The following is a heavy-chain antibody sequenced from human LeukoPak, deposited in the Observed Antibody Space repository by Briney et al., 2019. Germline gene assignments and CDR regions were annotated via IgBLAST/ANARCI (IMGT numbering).Heavy chain of an antibody. CDR3: ANFHQQLGGYDY. Sequence: ETLSLTCTVSGGSISGSNYYWAWIRQPPGKGLEWVSIIYSGGGTYYADSVKDRFTISRDNSKNTVFLQMNSLRAEDTAVYYCANFHQQLGGYDYWGQGTLVTVSS. J-gene: IGHJ4*02. V-gene: IGHV3-66*01. CDR1: GGSISGSNYY. D-gene: IGHD3-16*01. CDR2: IYSGGGT.